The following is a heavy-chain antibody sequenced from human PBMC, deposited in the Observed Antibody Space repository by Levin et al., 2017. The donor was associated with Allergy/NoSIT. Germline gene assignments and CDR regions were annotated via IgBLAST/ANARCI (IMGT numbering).Heavy chain of an antibody. J-gene: IGHJ4*02. CDR1: GFTFSNYA. V-gene: IGHV3-23*01. D-gene: IGHD6-19*01. CDR2: ISGGGDST. Sequence: PSETLSLTCAASGFTFSNYALTWVRQAPGKGLEWVSTISGGGDSTYYADSVKGRFTISRDNSKNTLYLQINSLRAEDTATYFCAKDHSGWYVTFDYWGQGSLVIVSS. CDR3: AKDHSGWYVTFDY.